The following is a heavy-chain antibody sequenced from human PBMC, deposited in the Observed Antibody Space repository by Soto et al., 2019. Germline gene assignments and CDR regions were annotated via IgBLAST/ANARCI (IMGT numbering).Heavy chain of an antibody. CDR3: GTGKVPEPYYDRSGPNHDFII. Sequence: SETLSVTSTVSGGSIGSVGYYCSWIRKHPGKGLEWIGYMYYSWSTYYNPSLKSRVTISLDTSKNQFSLKLSSVTAADTAVYYSGTGKVPEPYYDRSGPNHDFIIRAQGT. D-gene: IGHD3-22*01. CDR1: GGSIGSVGYY. CDR2: MYYSWST. V-gene: IGHV4-31*03. J-gene: IGHJ3*02.